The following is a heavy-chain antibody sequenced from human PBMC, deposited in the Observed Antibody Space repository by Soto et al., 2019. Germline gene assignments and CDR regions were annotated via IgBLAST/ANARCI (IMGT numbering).Heavy chain of an antibody. J-gene: IGHJ6*02. Sequence: GGSLRLSCAASGFTFSSYSMNWVRQAPGKGLEWVSYISSSSSTIYYADSVKGRFTISRDNAKNSLYLQMNSLRDEDTAVYYCARGQNYGGNSEGIPYYYYGMDVWGQGTTVTVSS. D-gene: IGHD4-17*01. CDR2: ISSSSSTI. CDR3: ARGQNYGGNSEGIPYYYYGMDV. CDR1: GFTFSSYS. V-gene: IGHV3-48*02.